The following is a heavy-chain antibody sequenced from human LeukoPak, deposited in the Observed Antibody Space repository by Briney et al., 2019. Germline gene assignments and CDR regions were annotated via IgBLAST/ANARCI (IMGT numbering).Heavy chain of an antibody. CDR3: ARVRGYSHGKYFDY. V-gene: IGHV4-38-2*01. Sequence: SETLSLTCAVSGYSISSGYYWGWIQQPPGKTLEWIASIYHSESTYYNPSLKSRVTISVDTSMNQFSLKLSSVNAADTAIYFCARVRGYSHGKYFDYWGQGTLVTVSS. CDR1: GYSISSGYY. CDR2: IYHSEST. J-gene: IGHJ4*02. D-gene: IGHD5-18*01.